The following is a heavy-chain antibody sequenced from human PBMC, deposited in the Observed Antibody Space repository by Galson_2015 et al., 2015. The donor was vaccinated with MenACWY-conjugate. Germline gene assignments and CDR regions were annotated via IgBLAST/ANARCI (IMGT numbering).Heavy chain of an antibody. CDR1: GFMFSSYD. Sequence: SLRLSCAASGFMFSSYDMNWVRQAPRKGPEWVAYISNSGRTIHYADSVKGRFTISRDKADNPLYLQMNSLRDEDTAVYYCARETIVVPSDYWGQGTLVTVSS. CDR3: ARETIVVPSDY. J-gene: IGHJ4*02. V-gene: IGHV3-48*03. CDR2: ISNSGRTI. D-gene: IGHD3-10*01.